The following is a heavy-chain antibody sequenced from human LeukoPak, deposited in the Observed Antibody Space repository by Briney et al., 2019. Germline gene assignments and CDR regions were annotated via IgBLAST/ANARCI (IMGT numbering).Heavy chain of an antibody. Sequence: GESLKISCQVSGYSFTNDWIGWVRQMPGKGLESMGIIYPADSDTTYSPSFQGQVTISADKSISTVYLQWSSLKASDTAMYYCARQSRDGSKTRGYYFDYWGQGTLVTVSS. D-gene: IGHD3-10*01. V-gene: IGHV5-51*01. CDR1: GYSFTNDW. CDR3: ARQSRDGSKTRGYYFDY. J-gene: IGHJ4*02. CDR2: IYPADSDT.